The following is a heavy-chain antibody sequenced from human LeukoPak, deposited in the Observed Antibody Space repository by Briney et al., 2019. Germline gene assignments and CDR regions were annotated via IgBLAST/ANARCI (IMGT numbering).Heavy chain of an antibody. CDR3: ARDRYYYDSSGLYYFDY. CDR1: GGSISSPHYY. V-gene: IGHV4-39*07. D-gene: IGHD3-22*01. Sequence: SETLSLTCTVSGGSISSPHYYWDWIRQPPGKGLEWIGNIYYSGSTYYNPSLKSRVTISVDTSKNQFSLKLSSVTAADTAVYYCARDRYYYDSSGLYYFDYWGQGTLVTVSS. CDR2: IYYSGST. J-gene: IGHJ4*02.